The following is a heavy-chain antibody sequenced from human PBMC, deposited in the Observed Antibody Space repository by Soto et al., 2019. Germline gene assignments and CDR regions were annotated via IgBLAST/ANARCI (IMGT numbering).Heavy chain of an antibody. V-gene: IGHV4-4*02. J-gene: IGHJ4*02. D-gene: IGHD2-8*02. CDR3: ARDKITGLFDY. CDR1: GGSISSSNW. CDR2: IYHSGST. Sequence: SETLSLTCAVSGGSISSSNWWSWVRQPPGKGLEWIGEIYHSGSTNYNPSLKSRVTISVDTSKNQFSLKLSSVTAADTAVYYCARDKITGLFDYWGQGTLVTVS.